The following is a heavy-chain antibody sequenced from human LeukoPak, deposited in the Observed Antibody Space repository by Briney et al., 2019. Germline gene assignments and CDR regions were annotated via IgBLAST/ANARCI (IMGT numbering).Heavy chain of an antibody. J-gene: IGHJ4*02. CDR3: ARDRTYCSSTSCNNDY. CDR1: GFTFSDYY. D-gene: IGHD2-2*01. CDR2: ISSSGSTI. V-gene: IGHV3-11*04. Sequence: GGSLRLSCAASGFTFSDYYMSWIRQAPGKGLEWVSYISSSGSTIYYADSVKGRFTISRDNAKNSLYLQMNSLRAEDTAVYYCARDRTYCSSTSCNNDYWGQGTLVTVSS.